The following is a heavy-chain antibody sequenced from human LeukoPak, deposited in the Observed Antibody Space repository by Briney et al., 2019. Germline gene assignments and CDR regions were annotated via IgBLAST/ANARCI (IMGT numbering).Heavy chain of an antibody. CDR1: GGSFSGYY. CDR3: ASRGWFGELNPDNWFDP. D-gene: IGHD3-10*01. CDR2: INHSGST. J-gene: IGHJ5*02. Sequence: PSETLSLTCAVYGGSFSGYYWSWIRQPPGKGLEWIGEINHSGSTNYNPSLKSRVTISVDTSKNQFSLKLSSVTAADTAVYYCASRGWFGELNPDNWFDPWGQGTLVTVSS. V-gene: IGHV4-34*01.